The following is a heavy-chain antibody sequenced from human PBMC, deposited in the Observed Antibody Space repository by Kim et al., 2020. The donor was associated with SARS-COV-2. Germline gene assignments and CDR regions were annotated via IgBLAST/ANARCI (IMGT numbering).Heavy chain of an antibody. CDR3: ARVPCISASCYRRGAFDI. J-gene: IGHJ3*02. D-gene: IGHD2-2*01. V-gene: IGHV4-59*01. Sequence: KSRVTISVDTSKNQFSLNLTSVTAADTAVYYCARVPCISASCYRRGAFDIWGQGTMVTVSS.